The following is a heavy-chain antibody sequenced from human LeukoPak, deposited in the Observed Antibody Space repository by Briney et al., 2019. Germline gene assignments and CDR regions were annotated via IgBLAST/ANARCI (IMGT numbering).Heavy chain of an antibody. V-gene: IGHV3-49*03. CDR3: TRDRVAVAGTPTY. Sequence: GGSLRLSCTASGFTLGDYAMSWFRQAPGKGLEWVGFIRSKAYGGTTEYAASVKGRFTIPRDDSKSIAYLQMNSLKTEDTAVYYCTRDRVAVAGTPTYWGQGTLVTVSS. CDR1: GFTLGDYA. CDR2: IRSKAYGGTT. J-gene: IGHJ4*02. D-gene: IGHD6-19*01.